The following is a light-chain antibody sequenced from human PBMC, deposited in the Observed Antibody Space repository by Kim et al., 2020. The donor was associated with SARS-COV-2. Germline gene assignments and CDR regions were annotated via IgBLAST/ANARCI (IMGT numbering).Light chain of an antibody. CDR1: QGIRNY. V-gene: IGKV1-17*03. CDR2: AAS. CDR3: LQHNSYPLN. J-gene: IGKJ4*01. Sequence: ASVGNRVTITCRASQGIRNYVAWFQQKSGKVPKRLIYAASSLQSGVPSRFSGSGFGTEFTLTISSLQPEDFATYYCLQHNSYPLNFGGGTKVDIK.